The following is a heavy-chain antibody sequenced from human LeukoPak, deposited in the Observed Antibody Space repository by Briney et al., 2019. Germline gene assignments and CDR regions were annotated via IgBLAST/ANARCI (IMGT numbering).Heavy chain of an antibody. CDR3: AKDIAGMGATSDY. CDR1: GFTFSSYA. D-gene: IGHD1-26*01. V-gene: IGHV3-23*01. Sequence: GGSLRLSCAASGFTFSSYAMSWVRQAPGKGLEWVSAISGSGGSTYYADSVKGRFTISRDNSKNTLYLQMSSLRAEDTAVYYCAKDIAGMGATSDYWGQGTLVTVSS. CDR2: ISGSGGST. J-gene: IGHJ4*02.